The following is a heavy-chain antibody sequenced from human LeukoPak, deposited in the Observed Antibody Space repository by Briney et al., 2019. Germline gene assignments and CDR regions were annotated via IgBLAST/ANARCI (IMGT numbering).Heavy chain of an antibody. CDR3: AKDIGRFPHALDI. CDR2: ISWNSGSI. Sequence: GRSLRLSCAASGFTFDDYAMHWVRHAPGKGLEWVSGISWNSGSIGYADSVKGRFTISRDNAKNSLYLQMNSLRAEDTALYYCAKDIGRFPHALDIWGQGTMVTVSS. CDR1: GFTFDDYA. V-gene: IGHV3-9*01. D-gene: IGHD2-21*01. J-gene: IGHJ3*02.